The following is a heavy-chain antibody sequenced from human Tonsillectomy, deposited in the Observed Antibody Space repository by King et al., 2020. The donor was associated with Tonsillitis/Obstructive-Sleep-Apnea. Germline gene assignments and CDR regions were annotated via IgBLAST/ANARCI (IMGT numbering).Heavy chain of an antibody. D-gene: IGHD1-1*01. J-gene: IGHJ6*03. CDR3: ARDPSRTTEGYYYYMDV. CDR1: GYTFTSYY. V-gene: IGHV1-46*01. Sequence: QLVQSGAEVKKPGASMKISCKASGYTFTSYYMHWVRQAPGQGLEWMGIINPSGGSTSYAQKLQGRVTMTRDTSTSTVYMELSSRRSEDTAVYYCARDPSRTTEGYYYYMDVWGKGTTVTVSS. CDR2: INPSGGST.